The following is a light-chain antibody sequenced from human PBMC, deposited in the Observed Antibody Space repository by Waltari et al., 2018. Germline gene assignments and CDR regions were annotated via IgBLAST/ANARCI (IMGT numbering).Light chain of an antibody. CDR3: SSYTSSTTYV. J-gene: IGLJ1*01. CDR1: SSDVGDYDY. Sequence: QSALTQPASVSGSPGQSITISCTGPSSDVGDYDYVSWYQQHPGEAPKLMIYEVSNRPSGVSNRFSGSKSGNTASLIISGLQAEDEADYYCSSYTSSTTYVFGTGTKVTVL. V-gene: IGLV2-14*01. CDR2: EVS.